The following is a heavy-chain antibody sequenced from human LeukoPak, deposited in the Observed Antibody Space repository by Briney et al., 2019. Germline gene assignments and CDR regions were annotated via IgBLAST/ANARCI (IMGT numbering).Heavy chain of an antibody. Sequence: ASVKVSCRASGYTFIDYYMHWVRQAPGQGLEWMGIINPSGGGTTYAQKFQGRVTMTRDTSTSTVLMDLSSLRSEDTAVYYCGRVNVAVCMNYFDNWGQGTLVTVSS. D-gene: IGHD2-8*01. J-gene: IGHJ4*02. CDR2: INPSGGGT. V-gene: IGHV1-46*01. CDR3: GRVNVAVCMNYFDN. CDR1: GYTFIDYY.